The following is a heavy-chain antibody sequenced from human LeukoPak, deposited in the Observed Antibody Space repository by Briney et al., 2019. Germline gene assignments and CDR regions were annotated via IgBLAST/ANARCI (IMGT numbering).Heavy chain of an antibody. J-gene: IGHJ6*03. CDR1: GGSISSGGYY. Sequence: PSETLSLTCTVSGGSISSGGYYWSWIRQPPGKGLESIGYIYHTGSTYYNPSLKSRVSISVDRSKNQFSLNLSSVTAADTAVYYCARDWVATTKTETYYYYYMDVWGKGTTVTVSS. CDR2: IYHTGST. V-gene: IGHV4-30-2*01. CDR3: ARDWVATTKTETYYYYYMDV. D-gene: IGHD5-12*01.